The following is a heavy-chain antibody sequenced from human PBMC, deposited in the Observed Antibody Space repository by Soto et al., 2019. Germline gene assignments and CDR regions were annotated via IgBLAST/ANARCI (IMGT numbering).Heavy chain of an antibody. CDR2: INPNSGGT. D-gene: IGHD3-3*01. J-gene: IGHJ6*02. Sequence: ASVKVSCKASGYTFTGYYMHWVRQAPGQGLEWMGWINPNSGGTNYAQKFQGRVTMTRDTSISTAYMELSRLRSDDTAVYYCAREGVTTIFGVVIIRGMDVWGQGTTVTVSS. CDR3: AREGVTTIFGVVIIRGMDV. CDR1: GYTFTGYY. V-gene: IGHV1-2*02.